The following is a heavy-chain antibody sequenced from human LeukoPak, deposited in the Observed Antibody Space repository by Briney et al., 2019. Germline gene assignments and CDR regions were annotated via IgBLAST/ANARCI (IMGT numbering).Heavy chain of an antibody. J-gene: IGHJ4*02. Sequence: GGSLRLSCAASGFTFSDYYMGWIRQAPGKGLEWVSYITITGSSIYYADSVKGRFTISRDNAKNSLYLQMNSLRAEDTAVYYCAKADAPFIVVVPVDYWGQGTLVTVSS. V-gene: IGHV3-11*04. CDR2: ITITGSSI. CDR3: AKADAPFIVVVPVDY. CDR1: GFTFSDYY. D-gene: IGHD2-2*01.